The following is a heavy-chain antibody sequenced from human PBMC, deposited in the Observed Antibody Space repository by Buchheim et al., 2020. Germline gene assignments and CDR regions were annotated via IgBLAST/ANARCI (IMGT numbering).Heavy chain of an antibody. CDR2: ISYDGSNK. J-gene: IGHJ6*02. CDR3: AKDLGYCSGGSCYSVMDV. Sequence: QVQLVESGGGVVQPGRSLRLSCAASGFTFSSYGMHWVRQAPGKGLEWVAVISYDGSNKYYADSVKGRFTISRDNSKNTLYLQMNSLRAEDTAVYYCAKDLGYCSGGSCYSVMDVWGQGTT. D-gene: IGHD2-15*01. CDR1: GFTFSSYG. V-gene: IGHV3-30*18.